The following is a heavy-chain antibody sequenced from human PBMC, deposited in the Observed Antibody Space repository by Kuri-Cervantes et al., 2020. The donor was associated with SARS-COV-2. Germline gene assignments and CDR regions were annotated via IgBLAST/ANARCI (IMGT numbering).Heavy chain of an antibody. CDR2: ISGYNGDT. CDR1: GYTSRGDG. D-gene: IGHD3-16*01. J-gene: IGHJ5*02. V-gene: IGHV1-18*01. CDR3: AKWYHDYMWETWRYNYFDP. Sequence: ASVKVSCKASGYTSRGDGFSWVRQARGGGLEWMGWISGYNGDTKYAAKFQGRVTMTRDTSTNTAYMELNNLRSDDTAAYYCAKWYHDYMWETWRYNYFDPWGPGTLVTVSS.